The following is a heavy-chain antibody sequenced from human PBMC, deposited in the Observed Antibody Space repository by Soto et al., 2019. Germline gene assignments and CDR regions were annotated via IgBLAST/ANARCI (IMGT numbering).Heavy chain of an antibody. CDR2: IDPTDSYT. J-gene: IGHJ4*02. CDR1: GYSFSSYW. CDR3: ARHRTPSGSYYIDY. V-gene: IGHV5-10-1*01. Sequence: GESLKISCKGSGYSFSSYWISWVRQMPGKGLEWTGRIDPTDSYTNYSPSFQGHVTISADKSISTAYLQWSSLKASDTAMYYCARHRTPSGSYYIDYWGQGTLVTVSS. D-gene: IGHD1-26*01.